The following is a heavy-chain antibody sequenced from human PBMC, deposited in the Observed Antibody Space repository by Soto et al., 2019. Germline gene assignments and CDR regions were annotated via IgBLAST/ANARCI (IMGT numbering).Heavy chain of an antibody. J-gene: IGHJ4*02. CDR1: GYTFSTST. V-gene: IGHV1-18*04. Sequence: LVQSGAEAKKPGTSVKVSCKASGYTFSTSTISWVRQAPGQGLERLGWIKAYSVNTNCAPKLQGRVTMTTDTSTWTAYLELRSLTHDDTAMYYWAIANYGDDDYWGQGTLVTVSS. D-gene: IGHD4-17*01. CDR3: AIANYGDDDY. CDR2: IKAYSVNT.